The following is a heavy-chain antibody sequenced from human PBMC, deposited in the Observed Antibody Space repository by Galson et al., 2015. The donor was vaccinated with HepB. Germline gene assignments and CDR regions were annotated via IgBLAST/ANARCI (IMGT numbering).Heavy chain of an antibody. J-gene: IGHJ6*02. V-gene: IGHV3-21*01. Sequence: SLRLSCAASGFRFSDYTMNWVRQAPGKGLEWVSAISGGSSNIYYADSVKGRFTISRDNAKNSLFLQMNSLRAEDTAVYYCARFCRTRYYYYEEKPDVWGQGTTVTVSS. CDR3: ARFCRTRYYYYEEKPDV. D-gene: IGHD3-16*01. CDR1: GFRFSDYT. CDR2: ISGGSSNI.